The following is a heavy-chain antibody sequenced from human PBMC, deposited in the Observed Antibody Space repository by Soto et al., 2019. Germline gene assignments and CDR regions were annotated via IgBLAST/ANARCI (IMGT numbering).Heavy chain of an antibody. Sequence: ASVKVSCKASGGTFSSYAISWVRQAPGQGLEWMGGIIPILGTANYAQKFQGRVTITADESTSTAYMELSSLRSEDTAVYYCARYSIRDYYYYGMDVWGQGTTVTVSS. CDR3: ARYSIRDYYYYGMDV. J-gene: IGHJ6*02. CDR1: GGTFSSYA. D-gene: IGHD6-13*01. CDR2: IIPILGTA. V-gene: IGHV1-69*13.